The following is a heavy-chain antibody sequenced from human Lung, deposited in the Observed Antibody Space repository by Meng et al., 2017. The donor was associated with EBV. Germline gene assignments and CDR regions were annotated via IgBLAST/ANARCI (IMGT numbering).Heavy chain of an antibody. J-gene: IGHJ4*02. CDR2: INTNTGKP. D-gene: IGHD6-25*01. CDR3: ARDSEAADY. Sequence: GQSVFKVKKLLASLRISCNASGNTFTTYGMNWVRPAPGQGLEWMGWINTNTGKPTYAQGLTGRFVFSLDTSVSTAYLQISSLKAEDTAVYYCARDSEAADYWGQGTLVTVSS. CDR1: GNTFTTYG. V-gene: IGHV7-4-1*02.